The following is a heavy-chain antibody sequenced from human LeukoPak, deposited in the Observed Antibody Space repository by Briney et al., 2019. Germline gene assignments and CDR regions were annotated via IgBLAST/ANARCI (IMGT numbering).Heavy chain of an antibody. CDR3: ARGYTYDFWSGYYSGWFDP. V-gene: IGHV1-24*01. Sequence: GASVKVSCKVSGYTLTELSMHWVRQAPGKGLEWMGGFDPEDGETIYAQKFQGRVTMTEDTSTDTAYMELSSLRSEDTAVYYCARGYTYDFWSGYYSGWFDPWGQGTLVTVSS. CDR2: FDPEDGET. D-gene: IGHD3-3*01. J-gene: IGHJ5*02. CDR1: GYTLTELS.